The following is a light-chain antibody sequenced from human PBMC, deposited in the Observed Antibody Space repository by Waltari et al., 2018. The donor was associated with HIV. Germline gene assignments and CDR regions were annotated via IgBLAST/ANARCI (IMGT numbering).Light chain of an antibody. Sequence: QSVLTQPPSVSGAPGRQVTISCTGRSSHIGAGHVAYCYQQCPGTAPKVLIYGNTNRPSGVPDRFSGSKSGNSASLAITGLQADDEADYYCQSYDSSLNGWVFGGGTKLTV. CDR2: GNT. J-gene: IGLJ3*02. CDR1: SSHIGAGHV. V-gene: IGLV1-40*01. CDR3: QSYDSSLNGWV.